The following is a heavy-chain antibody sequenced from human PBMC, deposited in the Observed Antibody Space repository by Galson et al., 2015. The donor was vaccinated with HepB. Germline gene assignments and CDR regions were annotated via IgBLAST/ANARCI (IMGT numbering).Heavy chain of an antibody. CDR2: ISYDGSNK. CDR3: ARGVDTAMVSLDY. Sequence: SLRLSCAASGFTFSSYAMHWVRQAPGKGLEWVAVISYDGSNKYYADSVKGRFTISRDNSKNTLYLQMNSLRAEDTAVYYCARGVDTAMVSLDYWGQGTLVTVSS. J-gene: IGHJ4*02. CDR1: GFTFSSYA. D-gene: IGHD5-18*01. V-gene: IGHV3-30-3*01.